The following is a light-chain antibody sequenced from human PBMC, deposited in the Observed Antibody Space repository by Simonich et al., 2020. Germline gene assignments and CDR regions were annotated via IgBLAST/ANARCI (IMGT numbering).Light chain of an antibody. CDR1: SSEVGSYNL. Sequence: QSALTQPASVSGSPGQSITISCTGTSSEVGSYNLVSWSQQHPGKAPKLMIYDVSKRPSGVSNRFSGSKSGNTASLTISGLQAEDEADYYCSSYTSSSRVFGGGTKLTVL. V-gene: IGLV2-14*02. CDR2: DVS. CDR3: SSYTSSSRV. J-gene: IGLJ3*02.